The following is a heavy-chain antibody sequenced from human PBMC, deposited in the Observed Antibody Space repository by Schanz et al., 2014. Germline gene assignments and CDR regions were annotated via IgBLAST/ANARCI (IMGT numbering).Heavy chain of an antibody. D-gene: IGHD3-10*01. CDR3: VRDELLWFGEVLSLDY. CDR1: GFTFSSYS. V-gene: IGHV3-23*04. CDR2: ISGSGAST. Sequence: EVQLVEPGGGLVQPGGSLRLSCTASGFTFSSYSMNWVRQAPGKGLEWVSGISGSGASTYYADSVKGRFTISRDNSNKTVDLQMNSLRAEDTALYYCVRDELLWFGEVLSLDYWGQGALGTVSS. J-gene: IGHJ4*02.